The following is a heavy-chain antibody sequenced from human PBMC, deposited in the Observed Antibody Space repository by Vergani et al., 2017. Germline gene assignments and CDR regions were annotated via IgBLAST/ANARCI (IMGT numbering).Heavy chain of an antibody. V-gene: IGHV1-2*02. CDR2: INPNSGGT. D-gene: IGHD1-1*01. CDR3: ARGGTWFSQYNWNDGAFDY. J-gene: IGHJ4*02. CDR1: GYTFTGYY. Sequence: QVQLVQSGAEVKKPGASVKVSCKASGYTFTGYYMHWVRQAPGQGLEWMGWINPNSGGTNHAQKFQGRVTMTRDTSISTAYMELSRLRSDDTAVYYCARGGTWFSQYNWNDGAFDYWGQGTLVTVSS.